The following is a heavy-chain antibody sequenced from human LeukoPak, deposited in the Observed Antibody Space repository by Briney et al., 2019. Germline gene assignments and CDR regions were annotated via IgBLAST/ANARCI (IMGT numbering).Heavy chain of an antibody. CDR3: AKSSYYDASGYYREYYFDS. CDR1: GFIFSNYA. Sequence: GGSLRLSCVPSGFIFSNYAMSWVRQAPGKGLEWVSSISGSGGSTHYVDSVKGRFTISRDKTKNTLYLQMNSLRAEDTAVYYCAKSSYYDASGYYREYYFDSWGQGTLVTVSS. D-gene: IGHD3-22*01. J-gene: IGHJ4*02. V-gene: IGHV3-23*01. CDR2: ISGSGGST.